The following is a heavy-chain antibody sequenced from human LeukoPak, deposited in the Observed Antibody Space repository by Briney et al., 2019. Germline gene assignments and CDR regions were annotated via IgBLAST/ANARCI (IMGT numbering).Heavy chain of an antibody. Sequence: GGSLRLCCAASGFTFSNEMNWVRQAPGKGLEWVSYISSSGSTIYYADSVKGRFTISRDNAKNSLYLQMNSLRAEDTAVYYCARAIPQNFLGNWGQGTLVTVSS. D-gene: IGHD2/OR15-2a*01. CDR1: GFTFSNE. CDR2: ISSSGSTI. CDR3: ARAIPQNFLGN. J-gene: IGHJ4*02. V-gene: IGHV3-48*03.